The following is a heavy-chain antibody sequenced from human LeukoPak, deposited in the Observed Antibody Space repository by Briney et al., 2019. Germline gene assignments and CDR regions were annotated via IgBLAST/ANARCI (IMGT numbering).Heavy chain of an antibody. J-gene: IGHJ6*04. D-gene: IGHD1-26*01. CDR3: ARDHGIVGALDA. CDR2: ISSSGSTM. Sequence: GGSLRLSCASSGFTFSRYSINWVRQAPGKGLEWVSYISSSGSTMYYADSVKGRFTISRDNAKNSLLLQMNSLSAGDTAVYYCARDHGIVGALDAWGRGTTVTVSS. CDR1: GFTFSRYS. V-gene: IGHV3-48*04.